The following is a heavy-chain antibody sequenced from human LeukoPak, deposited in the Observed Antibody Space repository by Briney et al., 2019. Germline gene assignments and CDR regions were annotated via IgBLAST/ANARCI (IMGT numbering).Heavy chain of an antibody. D-gene: IGHD2-15*01. Sequence: SETLSLICNVSRGSVSSYFWSWIRQPAGKGLEWIGRVHASGSTNYSPSLRSRVTISLDKSNNNFSLKLTSVTAADTAVYHRARDADSESGVFGRWGRGIPVIVSS. CDR2: VHASGST. CDR3: ARDADSESGVFGR. CDR1: RGSVSSYF. V-gene: IGHV4-4*07. J-gene: IGHJ2*01.